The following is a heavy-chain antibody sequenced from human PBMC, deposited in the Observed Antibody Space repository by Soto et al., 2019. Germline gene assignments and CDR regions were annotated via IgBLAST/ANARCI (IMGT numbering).Heavy chain of an antibody. Sequence: SETLSLTCTVSDDFISSYYWNWIRQLAGKGLEWIERVYTSGATNYNPYPDSRVTMSVDKSKKQFSLKLTSVTAEDTAVYFCARADYESLTGSYAMDVRGQGTTVTV. D-gene: IGHD3-9*01. CDR3: ARADYESLTGSYAMDV. V-gene: IGHV4-4*07. J-gene: IGHJ6*02. CDR2: VYTSGAT. CDR1: DDFISSYY.